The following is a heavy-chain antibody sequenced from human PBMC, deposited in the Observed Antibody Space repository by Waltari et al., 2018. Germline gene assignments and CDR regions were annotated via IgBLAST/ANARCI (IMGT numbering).Heavy chain of an antibody. V-gene: IGHV4-61*02. CDR1: GGSISSGSYY. CDR2: IYTSGRT. Sequence: QVQLQESGPGLVKPSQTLSLTCTVSGGSISSGSYYWSWIRQPAGKGLEWIGRIYTSGRTNYNPALKSRVTISVDKSKNQFALKLSSVTAADTAVYYCARDFGYRVAFDIWGQGTMVTVSS. D-gene: IGHD3-10*01. CDR3: ARDFGYRVAFDI. J-gene: IGHJ3*02.